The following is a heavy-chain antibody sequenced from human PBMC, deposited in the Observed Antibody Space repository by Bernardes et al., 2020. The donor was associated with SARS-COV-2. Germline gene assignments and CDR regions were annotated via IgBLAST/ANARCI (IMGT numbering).Heavy chain of an antibody. J-gene: IGHJ6*02. CDR2: INSDGSST. Sequence: GGSLRLSCAASGFTFSSYWMHWVRQAPGKGLVWVSRINSDGSSTSYADSVKGRFTISRDNAKNTLYLQMNSLRAEDTAVYYCARDPTTYYDFWSGWVYGMDVWGQGTTVTVSS. V-gene: IGHV3-74*01. CDR3: ARDPTTYYDFWSGWVYGMDV. D-gene: IGHD3-3*01. CDR1: GFTFSSYW.